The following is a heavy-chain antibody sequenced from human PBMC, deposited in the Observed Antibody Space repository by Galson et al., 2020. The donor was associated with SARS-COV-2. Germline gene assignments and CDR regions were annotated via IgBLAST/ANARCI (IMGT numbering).Heavy chain of an antibody. CDR3: ARDGVGWELLSWFDP. CDR2: IKQDGSEK. V-gene: IGHV3-7*01. CDR1: GFTFSSYW. D-gene: IGHD1-26*01. J-gene: IGHJ5*02. Sequence: QAGGSLRLSCAASGFTFSSYWMSWVRQAPGKGLEWVANIKQDGSEKYYVDSVKGRFTISRDNAKNSLYLQMNSLRAEDTAVYYCARDGVGWELLSWFDPWGQGTLVTVSS.